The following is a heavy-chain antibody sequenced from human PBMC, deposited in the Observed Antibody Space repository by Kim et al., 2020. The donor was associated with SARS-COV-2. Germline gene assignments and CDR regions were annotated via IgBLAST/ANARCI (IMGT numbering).Heavy chain of an antibody. D-gene: IGHD3-9*01. J-gene: IGHJ4*02. Sequence: GGSLRLSCSASGFTFSSYAMHWVRQAPGKGLEYVSAISSNGGSTYYADSVKGRFTISRDNSKNTLYLQMSSLRAEDTAVYYCVKGRGFDWLLCWGQGTLVTVSS. V-gene: IGHV3-64D*06. CDR1: GFTFSSYA. CDR2: ISSNGGST. CDR3: VKGRGFDWLLC.